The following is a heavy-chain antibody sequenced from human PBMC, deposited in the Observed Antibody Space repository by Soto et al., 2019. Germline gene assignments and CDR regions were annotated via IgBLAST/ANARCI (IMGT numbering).Heavy chain of an antibody. CDR3: ARAPKVSGSSQTRPDF. Sequence: XESLSLPCSIYSGSFSGYYWSWIRQPPGKGLEWIGEISQSGNTNYSPSLKSRVSISIDTSKKQFSLNLASVSAADTAVYYCARAPKVSGSSQTRPDFWGQGTLVTVSS. V-gene: IGHV4-34*01. D-gene: IGHD6-6*01. CDR2: ISQSGNT. J-gene: IGHJ4*02. CDR1: SGSFSGYY.